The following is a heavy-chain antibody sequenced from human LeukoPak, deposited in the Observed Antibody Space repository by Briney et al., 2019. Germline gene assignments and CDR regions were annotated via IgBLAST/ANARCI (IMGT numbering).Heavy chain of an antibody. CDR1: GYTFTSYD. CDR2: MNPNSGNT. Sequence: ASVKLSCKASGYTFTSYDINWVRQATGQGLEWMGWMNPNSGNTGYAQKFQGRVTMTRNTSISTAYMELSSLRSEDTAVYCCARAGRPSNIAWLAGGRYNWLDPWGQGTLVTVSS. J-gene: IGHJ5*02. D-gene: IGHD5-24*01. CDR3: ARAGRPSNIAWLAGGRYNWLDP. V-gene: IGHV1-8*01.